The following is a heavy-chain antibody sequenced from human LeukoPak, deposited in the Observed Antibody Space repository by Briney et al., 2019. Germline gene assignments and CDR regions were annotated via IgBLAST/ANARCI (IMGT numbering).Heavy chain of an antibody. Sequence: PGRSLRLSCAASGFTFSSYAMSWVRQAPGKGLEWVSAISGSGGSTYYADSVKGRFTISRGNSKNTLYLQLNSLRAEDTALYYCAKGITAADTGLDYWGQGTLVTVSS. J-gene: IGHJ4*02. CDR3: AKGITAADTGLDY. D-gene: IGHD6-13*01. CDR1: GFTFSSYA. V-gene: IGHV3-23*01. CDR2: ISGSGGST.